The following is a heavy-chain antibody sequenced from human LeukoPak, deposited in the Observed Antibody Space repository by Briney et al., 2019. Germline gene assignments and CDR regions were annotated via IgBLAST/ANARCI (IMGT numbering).Heavy chain of an antibody. D-gene: IGHD3-3*01. CDR2: IIPIFGTA. CDR1: GGTFSSYA. CDR3: ARHPNYDFCSGYFPR. J-gene: IGHJ4*02. Sequence: SVKVSCKASGGTFSSYAISWVRQAPGQGLEWMGRIIPIFGTANYAQKFQGRVTITTDESTSTAYMELSSLRSEDTAVYYCARHPNYDFCSGYFPRWGQGTLVTVSS. V-gene: IGHV1-69*05.